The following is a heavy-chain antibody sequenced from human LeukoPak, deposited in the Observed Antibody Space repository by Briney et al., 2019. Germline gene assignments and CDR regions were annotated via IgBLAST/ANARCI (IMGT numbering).Heavy chain of an antibody. CDR3: ARPGAARPFRYQYHGMDV. CDR2: INDSGST. Sequence: TSETLSLTCAVYGGSFSGYYWRWIRQPPGKGLEGIGEINDSGSTNYNPALKSRVTISVDTSKNQFSLKLSSVTAADTAVYYCARPGAARPFRYQYHGMDVWGQGTTVTVSS. V-gene: IGHV4-34*01. D-gene: IGHD6-6*01. CDR1: GGSFSGYY. J-gene: IGHJ6*02.